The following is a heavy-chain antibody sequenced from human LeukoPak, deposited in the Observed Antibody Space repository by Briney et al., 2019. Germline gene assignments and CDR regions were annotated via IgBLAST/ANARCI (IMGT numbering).Heavy chain of an antibody. V-gene: IGHV3-15*01. CDR3: TTDRGVRRYGSGSYDY. CDR2: IKRKSDGGTT. Sequence: GGSLRLSCAASGFTFSNAWMIWVRQAPGKGLEWVGRIKRKSDGGTTDYAAPVKGRFTISRDDSKNTLYLQMNSLKTEDTAVYYCTTDRGVRRYGSGSYDYWGQGTLSPSPQ. J-gene: IGHJ4*02. CDR1: GFTFSNAW. D-gene: IGHD3-10*01.